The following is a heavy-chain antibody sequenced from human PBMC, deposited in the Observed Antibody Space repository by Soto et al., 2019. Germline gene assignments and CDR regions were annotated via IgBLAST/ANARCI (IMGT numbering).Heavy chain of an antibody. J-gene: IGHJ4*02. CDR3: ARQGRESYGFDY. CDR1: GGSISSGGYY. D-gene: IGHD5-18*01. Sequence: SQTLSLTCTVSGGSISSGGYYWSWIRQHPGKGLEWIGYIYYSGSTYYNPSLKSRVTISVDTSKNQFSLKLSSVTAADTAVYYCARQGRESYGFDYWGQGTLVTVSS. CDR2: IYYSGST. V-gene: IGHV4-31*03.